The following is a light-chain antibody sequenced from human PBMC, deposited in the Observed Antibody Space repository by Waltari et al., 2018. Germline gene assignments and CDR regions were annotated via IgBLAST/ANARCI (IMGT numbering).Light chain of an antibody. J-gene: IGKJ1*01. CDR1: QSVLYSSNNKNY. CDR2: WAS. V-gene: IGKV4-1*01. CDR3: QQYYGIPG. Sequence: IVMTQSPDSLTVSLGERATINCKSSQSVLYSSNNKNYLAWFQQKPGQPPKLLIYWASTRESGVPDRFSGSGSGTDFTLTISSLQAEDVAVYYCQQYYGIPGFGQGTKVEIK.